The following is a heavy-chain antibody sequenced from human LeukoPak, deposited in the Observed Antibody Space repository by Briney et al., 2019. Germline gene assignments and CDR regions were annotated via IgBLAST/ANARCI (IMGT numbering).Heavy chain of an antibody. CDR1: GFTFSSYE. D-gene: IGHD6-19*01. Sequence: PGGSLRLSCAASGFTFSSYEMNWVRQAPGKGLEWVSYISSSGSTIYYADSVKGRFTISRDNSKNTLYLQMNSLRAEDTALYYCARVDSSGSFGYYYYYMDVWGKGTTVTVSS. V-gene: IGHV3-48*03. J-gene: IGHJ6*03. CDR3: ARVDSSGSFGYYYYYMDV. CDR2: ISSSGSTI.